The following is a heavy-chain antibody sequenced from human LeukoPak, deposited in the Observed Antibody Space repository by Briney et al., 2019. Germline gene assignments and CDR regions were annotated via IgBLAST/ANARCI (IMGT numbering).Heavy chain of an antibody. CDR2: ISGGGDST. D-gene: IGHD3-22*01. CDR1: GFTFINYA. Sequence: GGSLRLSCGASGFTFINYAMSWVRQAPGKGLEWVATISGGGDSTYYADSVKGRFTISSDNSKNTLYLQMNSLRAEDTAVYYCAKVPYYYESSGYFYWGQGTLVTVSS. CDR3: AKVPYYYESSGYFY. J-gene: IGHJ4*02. V-gene: IGHV3-23*01.